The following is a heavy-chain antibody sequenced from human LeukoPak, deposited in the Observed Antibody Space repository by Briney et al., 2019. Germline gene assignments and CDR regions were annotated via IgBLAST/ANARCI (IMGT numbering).Heavy chain of an antibody. J-gene: IGHJ5*02. CDR1: GGSIGSGGYS. Sequence: TSQTLSLTCAVSGGSIGSGGYSWSWIRQPPGKGLEWIGEINHSGSTNYNPSLKSRVTISVDTSKNQFSLKLSSVTAADTAVYYCARSRPRGVGARRGNWFDPWGQGTLVTVSS. D-gene: IGHD1-26*01. CDR3: ARSRPRGVGARRGNWFDP. CDR2: INHSGST. V-gene: IGHV4-30-2*01.